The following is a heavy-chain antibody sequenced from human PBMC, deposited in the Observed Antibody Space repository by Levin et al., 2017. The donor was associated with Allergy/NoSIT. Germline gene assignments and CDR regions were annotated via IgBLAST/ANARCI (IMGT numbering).Heavy chain of an antibody. CDR2: IKQDGSEK. CDR3: ARDHSVGWLQLLGNAFNI. Sequence: PGGSLRLSCAASGFTFSSYWMSWVRQAPGKGLEWVANIKQDGSEKYYVDSVKGRFTISRDNAKNSLYLQMNSLRAEDTAVYYCARDHSVGWLQLLGNAFNIWGQGTMVTVSS. V-gene: IGHV3-7*01. D-gene: IGHD5-24*01. CDR1: GFTFSSYW. J-gene: IGHJ3*02.